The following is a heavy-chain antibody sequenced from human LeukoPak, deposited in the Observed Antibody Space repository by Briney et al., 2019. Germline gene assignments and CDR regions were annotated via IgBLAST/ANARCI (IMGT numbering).Heavy chain of an antibody. J-gene: IGHJ4*02. CDR1: GFTFSSYG. CDR3: ARGRLGYDDFDY. CDR2: IWYDGSNK. Sequence: GRSLRLSCAASGFTFSSYGMHWVRQAPGKGLEWVAVIWYDGSNKYYADSVKGRFTISRDNSKNTLYLQMNSLRAEDTAVYYCARGRLGYDDFDYWGQGTLVTVSA. V-gene: IGHV3-33*01. D-gene: IGHD5-12*01.